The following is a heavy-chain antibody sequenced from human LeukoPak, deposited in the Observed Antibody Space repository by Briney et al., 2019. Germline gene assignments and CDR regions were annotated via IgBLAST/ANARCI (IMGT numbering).Heavy chain of an antibody. D-gene: IGHD1-26*01. CDR2: ISGSGGST. CDR1: GFTFSSYW. V-gene: IGHV3-23*01. Sequence: GGSLRLSCAASGFTFSSYWMSWVRQAPGKGLEWVSAISGSGGSTYYADSVKGRFTISRDNSKNTLYLQMNNLRAEDTAVYYCAKATGSSDAFDIWGQGTMVTVSS. J-gene: IGHJ3*02. CDR3: AKATGSSDAFDI.